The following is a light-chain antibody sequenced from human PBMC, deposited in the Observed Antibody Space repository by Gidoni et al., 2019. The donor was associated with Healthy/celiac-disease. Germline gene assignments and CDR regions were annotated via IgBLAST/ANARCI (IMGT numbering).Light chain of an antibody. CDR3: QQCGHRGT. CDR2: GAS. CDR1: QSVSSSY. J-gene: IGKJ1*01. V-gene: IGKV3-20*01. Sequence: EIVLTQSPGTLSLSPGERATLSCRASQSVSSSYLAWYQQKPRQPPILLIYGASSSTTGITSSISGRASVTVFTLTISTVEPEDFAVYYCQQCGHRGTFGQGTKVEIK.